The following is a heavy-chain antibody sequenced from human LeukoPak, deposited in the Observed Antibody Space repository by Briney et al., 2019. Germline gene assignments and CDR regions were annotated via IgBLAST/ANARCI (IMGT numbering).Heavy chain of an antibody. CDR1: GYTFTSYY. Sequence: GASVKVSCKASGYTFTSYYMHWVRRAPGQGLEWMGIINPSGGSTSYAQKFQGRVTMTRDTSTSTVYMELSSLRSEDTAVYYCARLFVDHDAFDIWGQGTMVTVSS. D-gene: IGHD2-21*01. CDR2: INPSGGST. CDR3: ARLFVDHDAFDI. J-gene: IGHJ3*02. V-gene: IGHV1-46*01.